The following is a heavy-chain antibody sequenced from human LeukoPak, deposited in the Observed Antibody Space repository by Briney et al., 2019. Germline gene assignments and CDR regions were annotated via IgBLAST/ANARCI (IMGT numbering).Heavy chain of an antibody. CDR3: SRGYGYCSGGSCYSGYYYGMDV. J-gene: IGHJ6*02. CDR1: GFTFSSNA. Sequence: GGSLRLSCAASGFTFSSNAMTWVRQAPGKGLEWVSAISGSGGSTYYADSVKGRFTISRDNAKNTLYLQMNSLRAEDTAVYYCSRGYGYCSGGSCYSGYYYGMDVWGQGTTVTVSS. D-gene: IGHD2-15*01. V-gene: IGHV3-23*01. CDR2: ISGSGGST.